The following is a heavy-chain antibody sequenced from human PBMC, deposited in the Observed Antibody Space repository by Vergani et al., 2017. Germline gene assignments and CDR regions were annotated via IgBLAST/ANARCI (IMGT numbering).Heavy chain of an antibody. CDR3: ARARPSTGTTSGGVSRWFDP. D-gene: IGHD1-7*01. J-gene: IGHJ5*02. Sequence: QVQLVQSGAEVKKPGASVKVSCKASGYTFTSYYMHWVRQAPGQGLEWMGIINPSGGSTSYAQKFQGRVTMTRDTSTSTVYMELSRLRSDDTAVYYCARARPSTGTTSGGVSRWFDPWGQGTLVTVSS. CDR2: INPSGGST. V-gene: IGHV1-46*01. CDR1: GYTFTSYY.